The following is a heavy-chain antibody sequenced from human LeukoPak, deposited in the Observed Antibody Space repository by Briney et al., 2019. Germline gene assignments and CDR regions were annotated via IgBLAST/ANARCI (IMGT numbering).Heavy chain of an antibody. V-gene: IGHV1-69*05. J-gene: IGHJ6*03. CDR3: ARAPLDDYGGNSGYYYMDV. D-gene: IGHD4-23*01. CDR2: IIPIFGTA. CDR1: GGTFSSYA. Sequence: SVKVSCKASGGTFSSYAISWVRQAPGQGLEWMGGIIPIFGTANYAQKFQGRVTITTDESTSTAYMELSSLRSEDTAVYYCARAPLDDYGGNSGYYYMDVWGKGTTVTVSS.